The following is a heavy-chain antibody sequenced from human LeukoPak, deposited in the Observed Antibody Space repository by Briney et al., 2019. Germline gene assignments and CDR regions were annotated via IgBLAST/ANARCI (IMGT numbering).Heavy chain of an antibody. J-gene: IGHJ4*02. Sequence: SETLSLTCAVYGGSFSGYYWSWIRHPPGKGLEWIGEINHSGTTNYNPTLKSQVTISLDPSKNQFSLKLSSVTAADTAVYYCARSNCGGDCSFHYWGQGTLVSVSS. CDR3: ARSNCGGDCSFHY. V-gene: IGHV4-34*01. CDR2: INHSGTT. D-gene: IGHD2-21*02. CDR1: GGSFSGYY.